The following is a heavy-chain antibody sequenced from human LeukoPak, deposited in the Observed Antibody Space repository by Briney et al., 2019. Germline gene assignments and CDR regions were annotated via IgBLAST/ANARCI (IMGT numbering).Heavy chain of an antibody. Sequence: SGTLSLTCAVSGGSISSSNWWSWVRQPPGKGLEWIGEIYHSGSTNYNPSLKSRVTISVDTSKNQFSLKLSSVTAADTAVYYCARGRGDGYNGDLFDYWGQGTLVTVSS. D-gene: IGHD5-24*01. CDR1: GGSISSSNW. CDR2: IYHSGST. CDR3: ARGRGDGYNGDLFDY. V-gene: IGHV4-4*02. J-gene: IGHJ4*02.